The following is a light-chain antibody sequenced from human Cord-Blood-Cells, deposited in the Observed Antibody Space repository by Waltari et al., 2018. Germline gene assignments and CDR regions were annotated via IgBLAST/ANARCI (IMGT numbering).Light chain of an antibody. CDR3: CSYAGSSTLV. Sequence: QSALTQPASVSGSPGQSITISCTGTSSDVGSYNLVSWYQQHPGKAPKLMFYEGSKRPSGLVHRFAGSKSGNTASLTVSGRQAEGAADYYCCSYAGSSTLVFGGGTKLTVL. J-gene: IGLJ3*02. V-gene: IGLV2-23*01. CDR1: SSDVGSYNL. CDR2: EGS.